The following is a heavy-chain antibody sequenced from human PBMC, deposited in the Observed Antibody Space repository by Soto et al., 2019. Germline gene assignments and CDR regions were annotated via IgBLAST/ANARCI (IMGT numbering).Heavy chain of an antibody. CDR3: ARQCRGVTSHWLVP. D-gene: IGHD2-15*01. J-gene: IGHJ5*02. CDR1: SGSISSTIYS. V-gene: IGHV4-39*01. CDR2: IFYSGST. Sequence: SETLSLTCTVSSGSISSTIYSWDWIRQPPGKGLEWIGSIFYSGSTYYNPSLKSRVTISVDTSKNQFSLTLTSVTAADTAVYYCARQCRGVTSHWLVPWGQGTLVTVSS.